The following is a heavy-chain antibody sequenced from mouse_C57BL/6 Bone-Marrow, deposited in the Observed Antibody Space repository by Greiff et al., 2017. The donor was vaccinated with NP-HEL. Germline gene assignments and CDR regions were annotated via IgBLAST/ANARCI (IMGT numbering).Heavy chain of an antibody. CDR3: ARSLTVVAPHWDFDV. D-gene: IGHD1-1*01. CDR2: INPSTGGT. V-gene: IGHV1-42*01. Sequence: EVQLQESGPELVKPGASVKISCKASGYSFTGYYMNWVKQSPEKSLEWIGEINPSTGGTTYNQKFKAKATLTVDKSSSTAYMQLKSLTSEDSAVYYCARSLTVVAPHWDFDVWGTGTTVTVSS. J-gene: IGHJ1*03. CDR1: GYSFTGYY.